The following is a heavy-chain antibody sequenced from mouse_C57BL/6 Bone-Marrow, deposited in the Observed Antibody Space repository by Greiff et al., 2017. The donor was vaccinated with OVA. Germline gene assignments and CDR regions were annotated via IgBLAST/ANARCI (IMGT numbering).Heavy chain of an antibody. CDR1: GFTFSSYG. CDR2: ISSGGSYT. Sequence: EVKLVESGGDLVKPGGSLKLSCAASGFTFSSYGMSWVRQTPDKRLEWVATISSGGSYTYYPDSVKGRFTISRDNAKNTLYLQMSSLKSEDTAMYYCARQGTAQATLFAYWGQGTLVTVSA. CDR3: ARQGTAQATLFAY. D-gene: IGHD3-2*02. J-gene: IGHJ3*01. V-gene: IGHV5-6*01.